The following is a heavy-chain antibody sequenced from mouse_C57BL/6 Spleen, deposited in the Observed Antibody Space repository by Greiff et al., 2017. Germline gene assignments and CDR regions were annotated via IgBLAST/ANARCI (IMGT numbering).Heavy chain of an antibody. J-gene: IGHJ1*03. Sequence: ESGPGLVKPSQSLSLTCSVTGYSITSGYYWNWIRQFPGNKLVWMGYISYDGSNNYNPSLKNRNAITRDTSMNQFFLKVNSVTTEDTATYYCARERDYGSRDRYFGVWGTGTTVTVAS. CDR1: GYSITSGYY. CDR2: ISYDGSN. CDR3: ARERDYGSRDRYFGV. D-gene: IGHD1-1*01. V-gene: IGHV3-6*01.